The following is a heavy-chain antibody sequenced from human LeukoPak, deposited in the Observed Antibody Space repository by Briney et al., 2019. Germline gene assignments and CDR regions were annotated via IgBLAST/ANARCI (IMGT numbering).Heavy chain of an antibody. Sequence: GGSLRLSCAASGFPFDDKAMHWVRQAPGKGLEWVAGISRNSDSTGYADSVKGRFTISRDNAKNSLYLQMNSLRAEDMALYYCVKDIGSGSYRYGRYFDYWGQGTLVTVSS. D-gene: IGHD1-26*01. CDR3: VKDIGSGSYRYGRYFDY. J-gene: IGHJ4*02. CDR1: GFPFDDKA. CDR2: ISRNSDST. V-gene: IGHV3-9*03.